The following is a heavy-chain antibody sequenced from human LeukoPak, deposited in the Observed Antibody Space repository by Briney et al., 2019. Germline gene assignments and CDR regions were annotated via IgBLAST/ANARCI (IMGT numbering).Heavy chain of an antibody. J-gene: IGHJ2*01. Sequence: PGGSLRLSCAASGFTFSSYAMSWVRQAPGKGLVWVSRIKTDGSTITYADFVKGRFTISRDNAMNTLYLQMNSLGAEDTAVYYCARVGQGEWFFDLWGRGTLVTVSS. CDR2: IKTDGSTI. D-gene: IGHD1-26*01. CDR3: ARVGQGEWFFDL. V-gene: IGHV3-74*01. CDR1: GFTFSSYA.